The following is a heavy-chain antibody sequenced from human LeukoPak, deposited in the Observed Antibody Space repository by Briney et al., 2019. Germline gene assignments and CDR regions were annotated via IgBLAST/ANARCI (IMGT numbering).Heavy chain of an antibody. CDR2: ISSSSSYV. D-gene: IGHD3-3*01. Sequence: PGGSLRLSCAASGFTFSSYSMNWVRQAPGKGLEWVSSISSSSSYVYYADSVKGRFTISRDNAKNSLYLQMNSLRAEDTAVYYCARDLWYDFWSGPLYGMDVWGQGTTVTVSS. J-gene: IGHJ6*02. CDR1: GFTFSSYS. CDR3: ARDLWYDFWSGPLYGMDV. V-gene: IGHV3-21*01.